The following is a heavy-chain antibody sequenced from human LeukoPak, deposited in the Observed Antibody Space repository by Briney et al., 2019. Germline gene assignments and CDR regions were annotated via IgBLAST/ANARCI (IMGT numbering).Heavy chain of an antibody. D-gene: IGHD6-13*01. CDR1: GGSISSGDYY. CDR3: ARGAIAAAGTFDY. J-gene: IGHJ4*02. Sequence: SETLSLTCTVSGGSISSGDYYWSWIRQPPGKGLEWIGYIYYSGSTNYNPSLKSRVTISVDTSKNQFSLKLSSVTAADTAVYYCARGAIAAAGTFDYWGQGTLVTVSS. CDR2: IYYSGST. V-gene: IGHV4-61*08.